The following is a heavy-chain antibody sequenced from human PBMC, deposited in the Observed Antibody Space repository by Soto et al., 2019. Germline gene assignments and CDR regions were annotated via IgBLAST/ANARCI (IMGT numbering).Heavy chain of an antibody. CDR2: ISAYNGNT. J-gene: IGHJ5*02. D-gene: IGHD3-22*01. CDR1: GYTFSSQG. CDR3: ARVKGSGYHNWFDP. Sequence: ASVKVSCKASGYTFSSQGLFLVRQAPGQGLEWMGWISAYNGNTNYAQKLQGRVTMTTDTSTSTAYMELRSLRSDDTAVYYCARVKGSGYHNWFDPWGQGTLVTVSS. V-gene: IGHV1-18*01.